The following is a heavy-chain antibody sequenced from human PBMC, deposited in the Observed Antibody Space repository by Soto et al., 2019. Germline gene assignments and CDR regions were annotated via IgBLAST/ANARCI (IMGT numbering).Heavy chain of an antibody. D-gene: IGHD6-19*01. CDR2: ISYTGST. V-gene: IGHV4-59*01. Sequence: QVQLQESGPGLVKPSETLSLSCTVSGASISSYYWSWIRQPPGKGLEWIGYISYTGSTNYNPSLNSRVIISIDTSKNLFSLKLSSVTAADTALYYCARFGAPYSSGWKPFASWGQGTLVTVSS. CDR3: ARFGAPYSSGWKPFAS. J-gene: IGHJ4*02. CDR1: GASISSYY.